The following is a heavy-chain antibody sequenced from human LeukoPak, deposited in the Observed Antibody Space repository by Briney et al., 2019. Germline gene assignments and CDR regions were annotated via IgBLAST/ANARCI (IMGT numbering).Heavy chain of an antibody. Sequence: PGGSLRLSCAASGFTFSNYAMTWVRQAPGKGLELVSVTSASGRTTDYADSVKCRFTISRDNSRSTLYLQMTSLRAEDTAVYYCARGNSGHCTGASCYAVDYWGQGTLVTVSS. D-gene: IGHD2-8*02. J-gene: IGHJ4*02. CDR2: TSASGRTT. CDR1: GFTFSNYA. V-gene: IGHV3-23*01. CDR3: ARGNSGHCTGASCYAVDY.